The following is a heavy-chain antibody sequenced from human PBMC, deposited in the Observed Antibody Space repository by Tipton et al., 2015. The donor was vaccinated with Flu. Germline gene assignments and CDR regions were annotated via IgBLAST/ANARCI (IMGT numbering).Heavy chain of an antibody. CDR3: ARRDYSNYVSDPKSWFDP. V-gene: IGHV4-39*06. J-gene: IGHJ5*02. Sequence: LRLSCNVSGGSISSSSDYWGWIRQPPGKGLEWIGTIYYSGSTYYSPSLRSRVTISVDTSKNQFPLKMKSVTATDMAVYYCARRDYSNYVSDPKSWFDPWGQGTLVAVSS. CDR1: GGSISSSSDY. CDR2: IYYSGST. D-gene: IGHD4-11*01.